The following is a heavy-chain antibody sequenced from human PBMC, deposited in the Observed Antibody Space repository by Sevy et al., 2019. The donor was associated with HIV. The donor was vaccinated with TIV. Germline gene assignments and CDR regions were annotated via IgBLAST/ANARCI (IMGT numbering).Heavy chain of an antibody. V-gene: IGHV1-69*01. Sequence: ASVKVSCKASGGTFSSYAISWMRQAPGQGLEWMGGIIPIFGTANYAQKFQGRVTITADESTSTAYMELSSLRSEDTAVYYCARYCSSTSCYHWFDPWGQGTLLTVSS. J-gene: IGHJ5*02. CDR3: ARYCSSTSCYHWFDP. D-gene: IGHD2-2*01. CDR1: GGTFSSYA. CDR2: IIPIFGTA.